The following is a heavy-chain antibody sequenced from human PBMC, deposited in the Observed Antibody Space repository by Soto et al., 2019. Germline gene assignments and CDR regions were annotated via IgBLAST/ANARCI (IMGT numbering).Heavy chain of an antibody. D-gene: IGHD6-6*01. CDR3: AGTGGGMAARPLEY. CDR1: GYMFTTYG. J-gene: IGHJ4*02. CDR2: ISAYNGNK. Sequence: QVQLVQSGGEVKKPGASVEVSCRTSGYMFTTYGMSWVRQAPGQGLEWMAWISAYNGNKKYAQKFQGRVTMTTDTPTSKVSMELRNRTSDDTGKYCLAGTGGGMAARPLEYWGQGTLVTVSS. V-gene: IGHV1-18*04.